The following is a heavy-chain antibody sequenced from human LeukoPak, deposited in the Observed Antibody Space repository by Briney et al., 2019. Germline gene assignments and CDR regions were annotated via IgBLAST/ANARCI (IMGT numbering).Heavy chain of an antibody. CDR2: INHSGST. D-gene: IGHD2-2*01. J-gene: IGHJ4*02. Sequence: PSETLSLTCAVYGGSFSGYYWGWIRQPPGKGLEWIGEINHSGSTNYNPSLNSRVTISVDTSKNQFSLKLSSVTAADTAVYYCAREHSTSWVDYWGQGTLVTVPS. V-gene: IGHV4-34*01. CDR3: AREHSTSWVDY. CDR1: GGSFSGYY.